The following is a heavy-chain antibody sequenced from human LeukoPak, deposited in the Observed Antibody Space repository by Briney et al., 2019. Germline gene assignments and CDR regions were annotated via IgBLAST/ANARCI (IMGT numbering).Heavy chain of an antibody. D-gene: IGHD6-13*01. CDR2: ISYDGSNK. Sequence: PGGSLRLSCAASGFTFSSYAMHWVRKAPGKGLEWVAVISYDGSNKYYADSVKGRFTISRDNSKNTLYLQMNSLRAEDTAVYYCARDPWHSSSWYRYYYYYYMDVWGKGTTVTVSS. CDR3: ARDPWHSSSWYRYYYYYYMDV. CDR1: GFTFSSYA. V-gene: IGHV3-30*04. J-gene: IGHJ6*03.